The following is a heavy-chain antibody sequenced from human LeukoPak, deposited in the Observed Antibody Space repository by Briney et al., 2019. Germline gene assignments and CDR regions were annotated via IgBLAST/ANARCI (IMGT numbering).Heavy chain of an antibody. D-gene: IGHD2-15*01. V-gene: IGHV4-59*01. CDR1: GGSISSYY. J-gene: IGHJ5*02. Sequence: SETLSLTCTDPGGSISSYYWSWIRQPPGKGLEWIGYIYYSGSTNYNPSLKSRVTISVDTSKNQFSLKLSSVTAADTAVYYCARGRGGGGSSNNWFDPWGQGTLVIVSS. CDR3: ARGRGGGGSSNNWFDP. CDR2: IYYSGST.